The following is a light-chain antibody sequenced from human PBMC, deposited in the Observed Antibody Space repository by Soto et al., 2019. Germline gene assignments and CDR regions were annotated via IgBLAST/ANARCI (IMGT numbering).Light chain of an antibody. CDR3: QQTYNPPPT. CDR2: GAS. J-gene: IGKJ1*01. Sequence: DIQMTQSPSSLSAAAGDRVTITCRASQSINNYLNWYQHRHGEAPKLLIFGASSLQRGVPSRFSGSGSGTEFTLTISSLQREDFVTYYCQQTYNPPPTFGPGTKVEI. V-gene: IGKV1-39*01. CDR1: QSINNY.